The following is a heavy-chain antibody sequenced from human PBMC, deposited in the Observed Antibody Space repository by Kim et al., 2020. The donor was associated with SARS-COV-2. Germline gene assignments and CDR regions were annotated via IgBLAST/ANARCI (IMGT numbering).Heavy chain of an antibody. D-gene: IGHD3-10*01. CDR1: GYTFTSYA. Sequence: ASVKVSCKASGYTFTSYAMHWVRQAPGQRLEWMGWINAGNGNTKYSQKFQGRVTITRDTSASTAYMELSSLRSEDTAVYYCASYGSGSYYPFYYYYGMDVWGQGTTVTVSS. CDR3: ASYGSGSYYPFYYYYGMDV. V-gene: IGHV1-3*01. CDR2: INAGNGNT. J-gene: IGHJ6*02.